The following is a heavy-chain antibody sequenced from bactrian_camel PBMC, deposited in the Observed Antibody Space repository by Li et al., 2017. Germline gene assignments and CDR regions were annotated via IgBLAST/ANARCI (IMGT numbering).Heavy chain of an antibody. J-gene: IGHJ4*01. CDR3: VDREYNRGD. Sequence: HVQLVESGGGSVQAGESLRLTCVASGSTSCDHGMSWWRQAPGQGRDWVAYINSHGAARVAASVKGRFTVSRDNAKNTLYLQLNSLEIEDTAMYYCVDREYNRGDWGQGTQVTVS. CDR2: INSHGAA. CDR1: GSTSCDHG. V-gene: IGHV3S53*01.